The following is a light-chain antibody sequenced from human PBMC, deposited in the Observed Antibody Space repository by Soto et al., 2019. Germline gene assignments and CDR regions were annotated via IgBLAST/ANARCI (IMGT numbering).Light chain of an antibody. J-gene: IGLJ1*01. V-gene: IGLV2-14*01. CDR3: SSYTSSNTLVYV. CDR1: SSDVGGYDY. CDR2: DVS. Sequence: QSVLAQPASVSGSPGQSIAISCTGTSSDVGGYDYVSWYQQHPGKAPKLIIYDVSNRPSGISNRFSGSKSGNPASLTISGLQTEDEADYYCSSYTSSNTLVYVFGTGTKVTXL.